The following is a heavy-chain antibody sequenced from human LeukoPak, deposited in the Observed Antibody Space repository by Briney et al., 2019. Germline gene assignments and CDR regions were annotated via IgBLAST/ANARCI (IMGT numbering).Heavy chain of an antibody. CDR2: INPKSGAA. Sequence: ASVKVSCKASGYIFSDYYMHWVRQAPGQGLEWLGWINPKSGAADYAQQFRGRVTMTRDTSINTDYMEMKRVTSDDTAVYYCARGAEADTSPLDFWGQGTLVIVS. J-gene: IGHJ4*02. CDR3: ARGAEADTSPLDF. V-gene: IGHV1-2*02. CDR1: GYIFSDYY. D-gene: IGHD6-13*01.